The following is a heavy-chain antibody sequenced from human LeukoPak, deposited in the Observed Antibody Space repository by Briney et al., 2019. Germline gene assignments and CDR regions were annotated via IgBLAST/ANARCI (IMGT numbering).Heavy chain of an antibody. J-gene: IGHJ3*02. CDR3: ASTGTVWFGELLASDDAFDI. V-gene: IGHV5-51*01. D-gene: IGHD3-10*01. Sequence: GESLKISCKGSGYSFTSYWIGWVRQMPGKGLEWMGIIYPGDSDTRYSPSFQGQVTISADKSISTAYLQWSSLKASDTAMYYCASTGTVWFGELLASDDAFDIWGQGTMVTVSS. CDR2: IYPGDSDT. CDR1: GYSFTSYW.